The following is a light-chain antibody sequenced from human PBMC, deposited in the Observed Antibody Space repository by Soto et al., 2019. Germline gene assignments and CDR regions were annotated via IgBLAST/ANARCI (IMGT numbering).Light chain of an antibody. V-gene: IGKV3-11*01. CDR3: LLDGISPH. CDR1: RSVGKY. Sequence: ATLWWQASRSVGKYLAWYQQRPGQAPRPLIYDASSRATGIPARFSGSGSGTDFTLTSISIAPEEFAVYNSLLDGISPHIGQGTRVDIK. J-gene: IGKJ5*01. CDR2: DAS.